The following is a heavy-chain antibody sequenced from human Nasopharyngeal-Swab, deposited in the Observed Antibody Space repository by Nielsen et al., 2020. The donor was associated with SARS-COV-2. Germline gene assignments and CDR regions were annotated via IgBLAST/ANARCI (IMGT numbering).Heavy chain of an antibody. V-gene: IGHV4-34*01. CDR1: GGSFSGYY. Sequence: SKTLSLTCAVYGGSFSGYYWSWIRQPPGKGLEWIGEINHSGSTNYNPSLKSRVTISVDTSKNQFSLKLSSVTAADTAVYYCARGANWFDPWGQGTLVTVSS. CDR3: ARGANWFDP. J-gene: IGHJ5*02. CDR2: INHSGST.